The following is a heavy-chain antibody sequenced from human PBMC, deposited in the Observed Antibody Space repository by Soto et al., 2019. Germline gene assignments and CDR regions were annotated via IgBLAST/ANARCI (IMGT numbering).Heavy chain of an antibody. CDR3: AKGYGDH. CDR1: GFTFSSYG. D-gene: IGHD4-17*01. J-gene: IGHJ4*02. Sequence: QVQLVESGGGVVQPGRSLRLSCAASGFTFSSYGMHWVRQAPGKGLEWVAVISYDGSNKYYADSVKGRFTISRDNSKNTLYLQMNSLRAEDTAVYYCAKGYGDHWGQGTLVTVSS. V-gene: IGHV3-30*18. CDR2: ISYDGSNK.